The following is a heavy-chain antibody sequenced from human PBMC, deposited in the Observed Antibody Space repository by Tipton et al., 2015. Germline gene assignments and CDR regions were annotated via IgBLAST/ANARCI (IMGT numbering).Heavy chain of an antibody. Sequence: SLRLSCAASGFTFSAYAMNWVRQAPGKGLEWVSYISSSSSTIYYADSVKGRFAISRDNSKNTLYLQMNSLTAEDTALYYCAKRAVAGIPFDYWGQGTLVTVSS. J-gene: IGHJ4*02. CDR2: ISSSSSTI. V-gene: IGHV3-23*01. CDR3: AKRAVAGIPFDY. CDR1: GFTFSAYA. D-gene: IGHD6-19*01.